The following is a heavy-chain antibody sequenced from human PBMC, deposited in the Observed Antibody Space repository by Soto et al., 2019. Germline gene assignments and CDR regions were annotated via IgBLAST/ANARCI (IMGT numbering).Heavy chain of an antibody. D-gene: IGHD5-18*01. CDR1: GFTFSSYS. CDR3: ARGGKIPLWFWYFDL. Sequence: EVQLVESGGGLVKPGGSLRLSCAASGFTFSSYSMNWVRQAPGKGLEWVSSISSSSSYIYYADSVKGRFTISRDNAKNSLYLQMNSLRAEDTAVYYCARGGKIPLWFWYFDLWGRGTLVTVSS. V-gene: IGHV3-21*01. CDR2: ISSSSSYI. J-gene: IGHJ2*01.